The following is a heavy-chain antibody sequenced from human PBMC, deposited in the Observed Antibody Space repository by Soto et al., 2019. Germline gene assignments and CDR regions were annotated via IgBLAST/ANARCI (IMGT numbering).Heavy chain of an antibody. CDR1: GASISSGGYY. CDR2: IYYSGST. CDR3: ARDPPLCITGTTEADWFDP. V-gene: IGHV4-31*03. D-gene: IGHD1-7*01. J-gene: IGHJ5*02. Sequence: SETLSLTCTVSGASISSGGYYWSWIRQHPGKGLEWIGYIYYSGSTYYNPSLKSRVTISVDTSKNQFSLKVGSVTAADTAVYYCARDPPLCITGTTEADWFDPRGQGTPVTVSS.